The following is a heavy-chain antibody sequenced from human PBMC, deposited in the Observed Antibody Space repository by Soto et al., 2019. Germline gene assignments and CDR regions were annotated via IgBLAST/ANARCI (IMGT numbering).Heavy chain of an antibody. CDR3: AKDRLSIAALSQPQPVDY. CDR2: ISYDGSNK. Sequence: GGSLRLSCAASGFTFSSYGMHWVRQAPGKGLEWVAVISYDGSNKYYADSVKGRFTISRDNSKNTLYLQMNSLRAEDTAVYYCAKDRLSIAALSQPQPVDYWGQGTLVTVSS. CDR1: GFTFSSYG. D-gene: IGHD6-6*01. V-gene: IGHV3-30*18. J-gene: IGHJ4*02.